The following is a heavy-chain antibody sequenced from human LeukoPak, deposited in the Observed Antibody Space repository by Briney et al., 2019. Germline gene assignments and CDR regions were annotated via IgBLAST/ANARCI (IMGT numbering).Heavy chain of an antibody. CDR3: AKEKYGTDVGEDAFDI. D-gene: IGHD4-17*01. Sequence: GGSLRLSCAASGFTFSSYAMSWVRQAPGKGLEWVSAISGSGGSTYYADSVKGRFTISRDNSKNTLYLQMSSLRAEDTAVYYCAKEKYGTDVGEDAFDIWGQGTMVTVSS. CDR1: GFTFSSYA. J-gene: IGHJ3*02. V-gene: IGHV3-23*01. CDR2: ISGSGGST.